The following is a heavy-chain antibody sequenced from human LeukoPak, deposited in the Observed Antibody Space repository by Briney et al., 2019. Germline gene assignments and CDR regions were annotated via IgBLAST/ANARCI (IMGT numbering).Heavy chain of an antibody. D-gene: IGHD1-26*01. V-gene: IGHV1-2*02. Sequence: ASVKVSCKASGYTFTGYYMHWVRQAPGQGLEWMGWINPNSGGTNYAQKFQGRVTMTRDTSISTAYMELSSLRSEDTAVYYCARAIGYSGSYSDYWGQGTLVTVSS. J-gene: IGHJ4*02. CDR1: GYTFTGYY. CDR3: ARAIGYSGSYSDY. CDR2: INPNSGGT.